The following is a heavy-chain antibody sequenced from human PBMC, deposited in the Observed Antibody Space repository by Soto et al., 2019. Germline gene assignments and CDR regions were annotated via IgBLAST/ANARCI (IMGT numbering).Heavy chain of an antibody. J-gene: IGHJ3*02. CDR1: GFTFSSYG. V-gene: IGHV3-30*18. CDR2: ISYDGSNK. Sequence: QVQLVESGGGVVQPGRSLRLSCAASGFTFSSYGMHWVRQAPGKGLEWVAVISYDGSNKYYADSVKGRFTISRDNSKNTLYLQMNSLRAEDTAVYYCAKDPGITIFGVVNDAFDIWGQGTMVTVSS. D-gene: IGHD3-3*01. CDR3: AKDPGITIFGVVNDAFDI.